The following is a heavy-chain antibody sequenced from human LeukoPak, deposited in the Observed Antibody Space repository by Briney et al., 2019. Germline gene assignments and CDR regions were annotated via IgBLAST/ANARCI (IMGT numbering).Heavy chain of an antibody. D-gene: IGHD7-27*01. CDR2: IYYGVNT. CDR3: ARDVTGGWDLI. Sequence: PSETLSLTCTVSGGSISSSSYYWGWIRQPPGKGLEWIGNIYYGVNTYYNASLKSRVTISVDTSKNQFSLKLSSVTAADTAAYYCARDVTGGWDLIWGQGTLVTVSS. CDR1: GGSISSSSYY. V-gene: IGHV4-39*07. J-gene: IGHJ4*02.